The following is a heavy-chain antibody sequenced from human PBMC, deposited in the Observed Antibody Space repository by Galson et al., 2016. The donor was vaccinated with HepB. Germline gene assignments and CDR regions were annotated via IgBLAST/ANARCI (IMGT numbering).Heavy chain of an antibody. CDR1: TYTFANSW. CDR3: ARHRRDRTGVSFGA. D-gene: IGHD7-27*01. Sequence: QSGAEVKKPGESLKVSCKGSTYTFANSWIGWVRQMPGKGLEWMGIIDPVDSNVRYSPSFQGQVTLSADKSIATAYLQWSSLKASDTAVYYCARHRRDRTGVSFGAWGQGTLVTASS. J-gene: IGHJ5*02. CDR2: IDPVDSNV. V-gene: IGHV5-51*01.